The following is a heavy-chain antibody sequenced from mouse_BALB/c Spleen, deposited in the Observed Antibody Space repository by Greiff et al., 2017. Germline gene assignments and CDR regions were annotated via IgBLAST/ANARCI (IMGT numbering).Heavy chain of an antibody. CDR3: AHSDYGSSPYAMDY. Sequence: EVKLQESGPELVKPGASVKMSCKASGYTFTSYVMHWVKQKPGQGLEWIGYINPYNDGTKYNEKFKGKATLTSDKSSSTAYMELSSLTSEDSAVYYCAHSDYGSSPYAMDYWGQGTSVTVSS. J-gene: IGHJ4*01. CDR2: INPYNDGT. CDR1: GYTFTSYV. V-gene: IGHV1-14*01. D-gene: IGHD1-1*01.